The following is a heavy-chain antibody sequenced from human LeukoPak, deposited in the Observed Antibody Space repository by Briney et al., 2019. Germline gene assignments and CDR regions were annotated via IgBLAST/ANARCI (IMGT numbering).Heavy chain of an antibody. CDR3: AVVYGSGSAPPLFDP. V-gene: IGHV4-59*04. D-gene: IGHD3-10*01. Sequence: SETLSLTCTVSGGSISSYYWSWIRQPPGKGLEWIGYIYYSGSTYYNPSLKSRVTISVDTSKNQFSLKLSSVTAADTAVYYCAVVYGSGSAPPLFDPWGQGTLVTVSS. CDR2: IYYSGST. CDR1: GGSISSYY. J-gene: IGHJ5*02.